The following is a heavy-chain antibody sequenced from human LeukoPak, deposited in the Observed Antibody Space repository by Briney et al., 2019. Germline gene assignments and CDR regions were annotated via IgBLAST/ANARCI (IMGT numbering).Heavy chain of an antibody. J-gene: IGHJ4*02. CDR1: GGSISSSNW. V-gene: IGHV4-4*02. D-gene: IGHD3-10*02. Sequence: PSGTLSLTCAVSGGSISSSNWWSWVRQPPGKGLEWIGEMYHSGSTNYNPSLKSRVTISVDTSKNQFSLKLSSVTAADTAVYYCARARPTMSFDYWGQGTLVTVSS. CDR3: ARARPTMSFDY. CDR2: MYHSGST.